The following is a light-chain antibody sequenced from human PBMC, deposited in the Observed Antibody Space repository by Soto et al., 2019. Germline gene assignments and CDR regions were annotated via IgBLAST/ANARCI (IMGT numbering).Light chain of an antibody. CDR1: QGIGRY. CDR3: QQLNSYPFT. V-gene: IGKV1-9*01. CDR2: SAS. Sequence: IQLTQSPSSLSASVGDRVTITCRASQGIGRYLAWYQQKPGKAPKLLFYSASTLQSGVPSGFTGSGSGTDFTLPISSLQPEDFASYYCQQLNSYPFTFCQGTRLEIK. J-gene: IGKJ5*01.